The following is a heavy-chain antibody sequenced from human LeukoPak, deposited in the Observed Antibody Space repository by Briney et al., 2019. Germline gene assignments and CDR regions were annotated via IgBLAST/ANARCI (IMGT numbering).Heavy chain of an antibody. Sequence: PGGSLRLFCAASGFTFSSYAMRWVRQARGKGREGVSAISVNGGSTYYADSGKGRFTISRDNSKNTLYLQMNSLRAEDTAVYYCAKEGYYDILTGAPGYWGQGTLVTVSS. CDR1: GFTFSSYA. D-gene: IGHD3-9*01. CDR2: ISVNGGST. V-gene: IGHV3-23*01. J-gene: IGHJ4*02. CDR3: AKEGYYDILTGAPGY.